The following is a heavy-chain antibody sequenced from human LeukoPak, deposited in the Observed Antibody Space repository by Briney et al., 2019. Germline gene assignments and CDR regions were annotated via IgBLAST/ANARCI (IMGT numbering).Heavy chain of an antibody. CDR2: ISFSSSTV. CDR3: ARHKDYGFDY. V-gene: IGHV3-48*02. J-gene: IGHJ4*02. D-gene: IGHD4-17*01. Sequence: GGSLRLSCVGSGFTFSGYTMNWVRQAPGKGLEWVSHISFSSSTVSYADSVKGRFTISRDNANNSLYLQMNSLRDEDTAVYYCARHKDYGFDYWGQGTLVTVSS. CDR1: GFTFSGYT.